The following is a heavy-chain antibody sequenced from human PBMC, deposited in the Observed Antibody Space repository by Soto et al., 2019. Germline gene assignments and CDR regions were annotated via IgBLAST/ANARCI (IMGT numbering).Heavy chain of an antibody. CDR2: ISPYNGTT. J-gene: IGHJ4*02. V-gene: IGHV1-18*04. Sequence: ASVKVSCKASGYTFTTYGISWVRQAPGQGLEWMGWISPYNGTTNYAQKLQGRVTMTTDTSTSTAYMELRSLRSDDTAVYYCARGGDDFWSGYYTAPGYWGQGTLVTVSS. D-gene: IGHD3-3*01. CDR3: ARGGDDFWSGYYTAPGY. CDR1: GYTFTTYG.